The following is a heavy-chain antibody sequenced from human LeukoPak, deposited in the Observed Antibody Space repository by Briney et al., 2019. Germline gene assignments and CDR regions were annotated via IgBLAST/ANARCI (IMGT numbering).Heavy chain of an antibody. V-gene: IGHV7-4-1*02. Sequence: GASVKVSCKASGYTFTSYAMNWVRQAPGQGLEGMGWISTNTGNPTYAQGFTGRFVFSLDTSVSTAYLQISSLKAEDTAVYYCARSGGVNYYGSGSYYNGWFEPWGQGTLVTVSS. CDR1: GYTFTSYA. D-gene: IGHD3-10*01. J-gene: IGHJ5*02. CDR3: ARSGGVNYYGSGSYYNGWFEP. CDR2: ISTNTGNP.